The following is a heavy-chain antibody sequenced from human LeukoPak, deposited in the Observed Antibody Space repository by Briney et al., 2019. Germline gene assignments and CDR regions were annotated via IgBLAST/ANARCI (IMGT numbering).Heavy chain of an antibody. CDR3: VKGAKYSGSSVDYFYMDV. CDR2: ISGSGDNT. CDR1: GFSFNTHA. D-gene: IGHD1-26*01. V-gene: IGHV3-23*01. Sequence: GGSLRLSCAASGFSFNTHAMGWVRQAPEKGLEWVSVISGSGDNTYHADSVKGRFIISRGNSNNTLSVQMNSLRAEDTAVYYCVKGAKYSGSSVDYFYMDVWAKGTTVTVSS. J-gene: IGHJ6*03.